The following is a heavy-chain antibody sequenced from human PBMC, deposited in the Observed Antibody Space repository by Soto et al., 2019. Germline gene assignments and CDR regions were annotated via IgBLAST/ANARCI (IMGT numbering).Heavy chain of an antibody. CDR2: IRSKTDGGTA. Sequence: EVHLVESGGGLVKPGESLTLSSAASSFSFTDAWMSWVRQAPGKGLEWVGRIRSKTDGGTADYTAPVNGRFIISRDDSKNTVSLEMNSQKIEDTAVYFCTTEGRDWGQGTLVTVSS. V-gene: IGHV3-15*01. J-gene: IGHJ4*02. CDR1: SFSFTDAW. CDR3: TTEGRD.